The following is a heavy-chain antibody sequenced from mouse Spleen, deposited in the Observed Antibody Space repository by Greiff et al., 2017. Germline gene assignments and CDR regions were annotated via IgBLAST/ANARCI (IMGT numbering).Heavy chain of an antibody. CDR1: GFTFSSYA. J-gene: IGHJ2*01. V-gene: IGHV5-6-5*01. CDR3: ARANLLLHY. Sequence: EVQLVESGGGLVKPGGSLKLSCAASGFTFSSYAMSWVRQTPEKRLEWVASISSGGSTYYPDSVKGRFTISRDNARNILYLQMSSLRSEDTAMYYCARANLLLHYWGQGTTLTVSS. D-gene: IGHD1-1*01. CDR2: ISSGGST.